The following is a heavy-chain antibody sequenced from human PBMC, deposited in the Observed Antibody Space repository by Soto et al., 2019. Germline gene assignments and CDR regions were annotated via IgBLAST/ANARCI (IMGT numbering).Heavy chain of an antibody. J-gene: IGHJ6*01. CDR1: GSTITESA. D-gene: IGHD3-3*01. Sequence: ASVKPTCKARGSTITESALRWGRQAPGQGLEWMGGIIPIFGKANYAQKFQGRVTMNADASTSTAYMELSSLRSEDTAEYYCARERGYYLFRCYYG. CDR3: ARERGYYLFRCYYG. CDR2: IIPIFGKA. V-gene: IGHV1-69*13.